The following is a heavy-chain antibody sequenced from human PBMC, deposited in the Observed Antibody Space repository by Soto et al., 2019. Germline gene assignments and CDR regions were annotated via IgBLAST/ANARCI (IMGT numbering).Heavy chain of an antibody. J-gene: IGHJ4*02. CDR2: IIPIPAIV. CDR1: GGTFSTYT. CDR3: ARCPNGHYAFDY. V-gene: IGHV1-69*02. D-gene: IGHD4-17*01. Sequence: QVQLVQSGPEVKKPGSSVKVSCKASGGTFSTYTISWVRQAPGQGLELMGRIIPIPAIVNYAQRFQGRVTITADKPTSTAYMELSSLRFDDTAVYYCARCPNGHYAFDYWGQGSLVTVSS.